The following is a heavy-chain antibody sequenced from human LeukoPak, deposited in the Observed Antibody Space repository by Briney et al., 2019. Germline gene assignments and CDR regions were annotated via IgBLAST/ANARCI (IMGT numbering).Heavy chain of an antibody. Sequence: GGSLRLSCAASGFTFSSYSMYWVRQAPGKELEWISYISSSSTTIYYADSVKGRFTISRDNAKNSLYLQMNSLSAEDTAVCYCVRDVGGTDYWGQGTLVTVSS. V-gene: IGHV3-48*01. CDR1: GFTFSSYS. CDR2: ISSSSTTI. CDR3: VRDVGGTDY. D-gene: IGHD3-16*01. J-gene: IGHJ4*02.